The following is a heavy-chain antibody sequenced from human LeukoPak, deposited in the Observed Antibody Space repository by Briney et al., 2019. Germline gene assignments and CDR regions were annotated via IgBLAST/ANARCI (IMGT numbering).Heavy chain of an antibody. CDR3: AISSSSWYNYFDH. Sequence: ASVKVSCKASGYTFTGYYMHWVRQAPGQGLEWMGWINPNSGGTNYAQKFQGRVTMTRDTSISTAYMELSRLRSDDTAVYYCAISSSSWYNYFDHWGQGTLVTVSS. D-gene: IGHD6-13*01. CDR1: GYTFTGYY. J-gene: IGHJ4*02. V-gene: IGHV1-2*02. CDR2: INPNSGGT.